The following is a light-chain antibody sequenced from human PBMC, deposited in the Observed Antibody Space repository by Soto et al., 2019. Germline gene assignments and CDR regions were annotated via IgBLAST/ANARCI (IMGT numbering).Light chain of an antibody. CDR1: QDIRKS. CDR2: AAS. V-gene: IGKV1-6*01. Sequence: AIQMTQSPSSLSASVGDRVTITCRASQDIRKSLGWYQQKPGKAPKLVIYAASNLQSGVPSRFSGSGSGTDFTLTISSLLPEDFATYYCLQDYDYPFTFGPGTKVDIK. CDR3: LQDYDYPFT. J-gene: IGKJ3*01.